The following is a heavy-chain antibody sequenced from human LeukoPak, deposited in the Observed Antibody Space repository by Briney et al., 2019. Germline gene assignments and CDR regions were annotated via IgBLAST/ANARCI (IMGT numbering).Heavy chain of an antibody. CDR2: INPNSGGT. CDR3: ARDLSYYDSSGYPQGGWFDP. D-gene: IGHD3-22*01. Sequence: ASVKVSCKASGYTFTGYYMHWVRQAPGQGLEWMGWINPNSGGTNYAQKFQGRVTMTRDTSISTAYMELSRLRSDDTAVYYCARDLSYYDSSGYPQGGWFDPWGQEPWSPSPQ. V-gene: IGHV1-2*02. CDR1: GYTFTGYY. J-gene: IGHJ5*02.